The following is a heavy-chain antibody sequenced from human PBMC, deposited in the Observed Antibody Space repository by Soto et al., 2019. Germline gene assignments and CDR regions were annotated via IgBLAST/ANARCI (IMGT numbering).Heavy chain of an antibody. D-gene: IGHD3-9*01. V-gene: IGHV4-4*02. CDR2: IYHSGST. J-gene: IGHJ5*02. Sequence: QVQLQESGPGLVKPSGTLSLTCAVSGGSISSSNWWSWVRQPPGKGLEWIGEIYHSGSTNYNPSLKSRVTISVDKSKNQFSLKLSSVTAADTAVYYCARDSMRDYDILTGRTENWFGPWGQGTLVTVSS. CDR1: GGSISSSNW. CDR3: ARDSMRDYDILTGRTENWFGP.